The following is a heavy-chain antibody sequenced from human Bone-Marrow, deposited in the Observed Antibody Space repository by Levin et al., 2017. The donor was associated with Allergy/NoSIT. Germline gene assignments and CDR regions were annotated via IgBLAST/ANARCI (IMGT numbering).Heavy chain of an antibody. CDR1: GYTFNDYD. J-gene: IGHJ6*02. CDR3: VRLSGFCIGTSCYTYYNYNYGMDV. V-gene: IGHV1-8*01. D-gene: IGHD2-2*02. CDR2: MNPNSGKT. Sequence: ASVKVSCKASGYTFNDYDINWVRQASGQGLEWMGWMNPNSGKTGYAQKFQGRVTMTRNTSISTAYMELTSLTSEDTAVFYCVRLSGFCIGTSCYTYYNYNYGMDVWGQGTTVTVSS.